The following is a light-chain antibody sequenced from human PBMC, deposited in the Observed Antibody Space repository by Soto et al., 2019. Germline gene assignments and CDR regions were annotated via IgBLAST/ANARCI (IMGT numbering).Light chain of an antibody. V-gene: IGKV1-5*01. CDR1: QTISRS. CDR2: DAS. Sequence: DIQMTQSPSTLSASVGDRVTITCRASQTISRSLAWYQHQPGKAPKLLIYDASTLESGVPSRFSGIGSGTEFTLTINSLQPDDFATYYCQQYSVYWTFGQGTKVDIK. CDR3: QQYSVYWT. J-gene: IGKJ1*01.